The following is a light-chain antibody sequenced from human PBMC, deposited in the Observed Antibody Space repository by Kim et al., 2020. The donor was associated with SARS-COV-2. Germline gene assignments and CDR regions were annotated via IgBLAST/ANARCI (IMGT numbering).Light chain of an antibody. Sequence: DIQMTQSPSTLSASVGDRVTITCRASQTVSNRLAWYQQRPGHAPKLLIYDASNSVRGLPARFSGSVSGTEFTLTISSLQPDDFATYYCQLYNSYSITFGGRTKVYIK. CDR1: QTVSNR. CDR2: DAS. CDR3: QLYNSYSIT. J-gene: IGKJ4*01. V-gene: IGKV1-5*03.